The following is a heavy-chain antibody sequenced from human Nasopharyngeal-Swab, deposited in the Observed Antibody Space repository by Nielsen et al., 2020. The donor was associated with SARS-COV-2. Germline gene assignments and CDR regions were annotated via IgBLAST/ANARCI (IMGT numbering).Heavy chain of an antibody. V-gene: IGHV1-69*04. D-gene: IGHD3-3*01. CDR3: ATALTIFGADHYYYYYGMDV. CDR1: GGTFSSYA. CDR2: IIPILGIA. Sequence: SVKVSCKASGGTFSSYAISWVRQAPGQGLEWMGRIIPILGIANYAQKFQGRVTMTEDTSTDTAYMELSSLRSEDTAVYYCATALTIFGADHYYYYYGMDVWGQGTTVTVSS. J-gene: IGHJ6*02.